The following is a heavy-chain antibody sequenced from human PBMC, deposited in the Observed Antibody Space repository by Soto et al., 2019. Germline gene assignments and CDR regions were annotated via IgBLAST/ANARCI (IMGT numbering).Heavy chain of an antibody. CDR2: IYYIGST. V-gene: IGHV4-61*01. CDR1: GASMTGASMSSYY. J-gene: IGHJ6*02. Sequence: SETLSLTCTVSGASMTGASMSSYYWSWIRQPPGKGLEWIGYIYYIGSTDYNPSLKSRVTISVDTPNNQFSLKLNSVTSADTAVYYCARASISGGNSASHYAMDVWGQGTTVTVSS. CDR3: ARASISGGNSASHYAMDV. D-gene: IGHD2-15*01.